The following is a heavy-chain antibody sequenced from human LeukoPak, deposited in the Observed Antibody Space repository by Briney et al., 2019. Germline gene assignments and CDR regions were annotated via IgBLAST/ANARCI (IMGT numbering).Heavy chain of an antibody. CDR2: ISYDGSNK. Sequence: PGRSLRLSCAASGFTFSSYAMHWVRQAPGKGLEWVAVISYDGSNKYYADSVKGRFTISRDNSKNTPYLQMNSLRAEDTAVYYCARGIWNPDYWGQGTLVTVSS. CDR1: GFTFSSYA. J-gene: IGHJ4*02. D-gene: IGHD1-1*01. V-gene: IGHV3-30-3*01. CDR3: ARGIWNPDY.